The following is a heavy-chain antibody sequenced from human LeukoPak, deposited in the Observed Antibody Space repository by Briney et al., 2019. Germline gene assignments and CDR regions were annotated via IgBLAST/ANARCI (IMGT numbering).Heavy chain of an antibody. D-gene: IGHD3-3*01. J-gene: IGHJ4*02. V-gene: IGHV4-30-4*01. CDR2: IYYSGST. Sequence: SETLSLTCTVSGGSISSGDYYWSWIRQPPGKGLEWIGYIYYSGSTYYNPSLKSRVTISVDTSKNQFSLKLSSVTAADTAVYYCARRRITIFGVVIALDYWGQGTLVTVSS. CDR1: GGSISSGDYY. CDR3: ARRRITIFGVVIALDY.